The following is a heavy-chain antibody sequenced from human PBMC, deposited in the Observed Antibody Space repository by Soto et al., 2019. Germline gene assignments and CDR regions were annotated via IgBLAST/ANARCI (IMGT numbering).Heavy chain of an antibody. CDR2: INPADSDT. CDR3: ARQARAGTCLHLCFFDY. J-gene: IGHJ4*02. D-gene: IGHD6-19*01. V-gene: IGHV5-51*01. Sequence: EVQLVQSGAEVKNPGGSLKISCKASGYSFTYYWIGWVRQVPGKGLEWMGSINPADSDTRYSPYLQGEVTISADKSITTAYLQWNSVKASDTAMYYCARQARAGTCLHLCFFDYWGQGALVTVSS. CDR1: GYSFTYYW.